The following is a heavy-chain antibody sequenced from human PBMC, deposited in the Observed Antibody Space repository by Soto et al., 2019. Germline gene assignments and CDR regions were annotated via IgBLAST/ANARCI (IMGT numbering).Heavy chain of an antibody. Sequence: EVQLVESGGGLVQPGGSLRLSCAASGFTFSTYSINWVRQAPGKGLEWISYISDNSSVIYYADAVKGRFTISRDNAKNSLYLQMNRLRDEDTAVYYCARDRDAYCSKGICSGPYFDYWGQGTLVTVSS. D-gene: IGHD2-8*01. V-gene: IGHV3-48*02. CDR3: ARDRDAYCSKGICSGPYFDY. J-gene: IGHJ4*02. CDR2: ISDNSSVI. CDR1: GFTFSTYS.